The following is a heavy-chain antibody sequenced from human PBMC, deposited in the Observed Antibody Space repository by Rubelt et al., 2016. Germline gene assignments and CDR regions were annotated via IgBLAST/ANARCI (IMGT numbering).Heavy chain of an antibody. D-gene: IGHD1-26*01. V-gene: IGHV3-7*03. Sequence: EVQLVESGGGLVQPGGSLRLSCAASGFTFSSYWMSWVRQAPGKGLEWVANIKQDGSEKYYVDSVKGRFTISRDNAKNSRDLQMNSLRAEDTAVYYCAKDRSGSYFDWFDPWGQGTLVTVSS. CDR1: GFTFSSYW. CDR2: IKQDGSEK. CDR3: AKDRSGSYFDWFDP. J-gene: IGHJ5*02.